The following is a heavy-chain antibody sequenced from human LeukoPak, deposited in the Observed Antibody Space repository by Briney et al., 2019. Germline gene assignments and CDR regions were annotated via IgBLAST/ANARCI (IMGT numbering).Heavy chain of an antibody. CDR1: GVSISSHY. D-gene: IGHD6-19*01. V-gene: IGHV4-59*11. Sequence: PSETLSLTCIVSGVSISSHYWTWIRQPPGKGLEYIGYIYYSGNTNYNPSLKSRVTISVDRSKNQFSLKLTSVTAEDTAVYYCARINSGWYFDYWGQGTLVTVSS. CDR2: IYYSGNT. J-gene: IGHJ4*02. CDR3: ARINSGWYFDY.